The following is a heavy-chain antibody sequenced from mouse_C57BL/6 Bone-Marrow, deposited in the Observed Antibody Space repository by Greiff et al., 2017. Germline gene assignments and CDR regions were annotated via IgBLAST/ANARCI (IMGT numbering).Heavy chain of an antibody. CDR3: ARKALFYYGYDEGFAY. V-gene: IGHV1-59*01. D-gene: IGHD2-2*01. CDR2: IDPSDSYT. Sequence: QVHVKQPGAELVRPGTSVKLSCKASGYTFTSYWMPWVQQRPGQGLEWIGVIDPSDSYTNYNHKFKGKATVTVDTSSSTAYMQLSSLTSEDSAVYYCARKALFYYGYDEGFAYWGQGTLVTVSA. J-gene: IGHJ3*01. CDR1: GYTFTSYW.